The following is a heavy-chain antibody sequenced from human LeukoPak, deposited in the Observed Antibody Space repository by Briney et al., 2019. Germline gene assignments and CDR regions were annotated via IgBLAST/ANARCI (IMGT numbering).Heavy chain of an antibody. D-gene: IGHD5-24*01. V-gene: IGHV3-7*01. CDR3: AGETPRRGETRDGYR. CDR2: IKEDGSET. CDR1: GFIFKKYW. J-gene: IGHJ4*02. Sequence: GGSLRLSCAASGFIFKKYWMNWVRQVPGKGLECLANIKEDGSETYYADSVKGRFTISRDNPKNLLFLQINSLRVEDTAVYYCAGETPRRGETRDGYRWGQGTVVTVSS.